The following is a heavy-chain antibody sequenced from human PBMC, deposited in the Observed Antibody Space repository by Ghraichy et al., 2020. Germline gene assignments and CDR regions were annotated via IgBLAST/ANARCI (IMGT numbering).Heavy chain of an antibody. V-gene: IGHV4-59*01. Sequence: SETLSLTCTVSGGSISSYYWSWIRQPPGKGLEWIGYIYYSGSTNYNPSLKSRVTISVDTSKNQFSLKLSSVTAADTAVYYCARVSRATYWFDPWGQGTLVTVSS. CDR2: IYYSGST. J-gene: IGHJ5*02. CDR3: ARVSRATYWFDP. CDR1: GGSISSYY.